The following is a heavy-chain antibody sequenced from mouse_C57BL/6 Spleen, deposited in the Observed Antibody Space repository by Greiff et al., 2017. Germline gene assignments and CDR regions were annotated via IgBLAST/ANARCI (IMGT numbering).Heavy chain of an antibody. Sequence: VQLQQSGPELVKPGASVKISCTASGFAFSSSWMNWVKQRPGKGLEWVGRIYPGDGDTNYNGKFQGKATQTANKTYNTAYMQLSSLADEDAAVYFGAGDYDPCDYWGQGTTLTVSS. V-gene: IGHV1-82*01. J-gene: IGHJ2*01. D-gene: IGHD2-4*01. CDR3: AGDYDPCDY. CDR2: IYPGDGDT. CDR1: GFAFSSSW.